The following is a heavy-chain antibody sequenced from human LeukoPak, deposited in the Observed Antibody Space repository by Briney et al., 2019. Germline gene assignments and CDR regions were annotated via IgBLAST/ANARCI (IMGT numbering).Heavy chain of an antibody. V-gene: IGHV3-23*01. Sequence: PGGSLRLSCAASGFTFSTYAMSWVRQAPGKGLEWVSAISGSGGSTYYADSVKGRFTISRDNSKNTLYLQMNSLRAEDTAVYYCARDGASIIAALLVDFDYFDYWGQGTLVTVSS. J-gene: IGHJ4*02. CDR3: ARDGASIIAALLVDFDYFDY. CDR1: GFTFSTYA. D-gene: IGHD6-13*01. CDR2: ISGSGGST.